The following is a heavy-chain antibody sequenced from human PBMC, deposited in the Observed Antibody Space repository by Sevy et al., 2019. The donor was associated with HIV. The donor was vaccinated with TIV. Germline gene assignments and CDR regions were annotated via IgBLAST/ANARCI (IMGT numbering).Heavy chain of an antibody. D-gene: IGHD2-8*01. CDR3: ARPHRKRYCTNDVCPRPYFAY. Sequence: SETLSLTCAVYGGSFSGYYWSWIRQPPGKGLEWIGEINHSGSTNYNPSLKSRFTISVDTSKNQFSLKLSSVTAADTPVYYCARPHRKRYCTNDVCPRPYFAYWGQGTLVTDSS. J-gene: IGHJ4*02. V-gene: IGHV4-34*01. CDR1: GGSFSGYY. CDR2: INHSGST.